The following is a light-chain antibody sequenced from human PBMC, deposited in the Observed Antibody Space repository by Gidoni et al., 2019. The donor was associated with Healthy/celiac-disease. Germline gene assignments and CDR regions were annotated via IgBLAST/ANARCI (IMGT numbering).Light chain of an antibody. Sequence: DIQMTQSPSSLSASVGDRVTITCRASQSISSYLDWYQQKQGKASKLLIYAASSLQSGVPSRVSGSGSGTDFTLTISSLQPEDFATYYCQQSYRTPPRTFGGGTKVEIK. CDR1: QSISSY. J-gene: IGKJ4*01. CDR3: QQSYRTPPRT. CDR2: AAS. V-gene: IGKV1-39*01.